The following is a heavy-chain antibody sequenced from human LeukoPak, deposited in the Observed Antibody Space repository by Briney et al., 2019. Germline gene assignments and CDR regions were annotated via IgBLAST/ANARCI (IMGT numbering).Heavy chain of an antibody. CDR1: GGSISSYY. D-gene: IGHD3-10*01. V-gene: IGHV4-34*01. CDR3: ARHRRRNGSGKTHNWFDP. J-gene: IGHJ5*02. CDR2: INHSGST. Sequence: SETLSLTCTVSGGSISSYYWSWIRQPPGKGLEWIGEINHSGSTNYNPSLKSRVTISVDTSKNQFSLKLTSVTAADTAVYYCARHRRRNGSGKTHNWFDPWGQGTLVTVSS.